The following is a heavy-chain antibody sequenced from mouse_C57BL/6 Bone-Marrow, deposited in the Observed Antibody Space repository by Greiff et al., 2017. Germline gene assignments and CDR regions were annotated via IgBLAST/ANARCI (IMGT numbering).Heavy chain of an antibody. V-gene: IGHV1-59*01. CDR2: IDPSDSYT. D-gene: IGHD2-3*01. CDR3: ARSGWLLLY. CDR1: GYTFTSYW. J-gene: IGHJ2*01. Sequence: QVQLQQPGAELVRPGTSVKLSCKASGYTFTSYWMHWVKQRPGQGLEWIGVIDPSDSYTNYNQKFKGKATLTVDTSSSTAYMQLSSLTSEDSAVYYCARSGWLLLYWGQGTTRTVSS.